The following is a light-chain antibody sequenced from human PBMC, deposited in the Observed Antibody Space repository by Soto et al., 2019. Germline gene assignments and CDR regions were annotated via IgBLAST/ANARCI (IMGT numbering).Light chain of an antibody. CDR3: SSYTTSNTRQIV. V-gene: IGLV2-14*01. CDR2: DVS. J-gene: IGLJ1*01. CDR1: SSDVGGYNY. Sequence: SVLTQPASVSGSPGQSITISCTGTSSDVGGYNYVSWYQQHPGKAPKFMIYDVSNRPSGVSNRFSGSKSGNTASLTISGLQAEDEADFYCSSYTTSNTRQIVFGTGTKVPVL.